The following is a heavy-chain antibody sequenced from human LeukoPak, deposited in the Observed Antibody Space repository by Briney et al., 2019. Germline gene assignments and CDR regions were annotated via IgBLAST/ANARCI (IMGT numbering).Heavy chain of an antibody. CDR1: GGSISSYY. D-gene: IGHD1-26*01. V-gene: IGHV4-4*09. CDR3: ATSDGGVGATLFDY. J-gene: IGHJ4*02. Sequence: PSETLSLTCTVSGGSISSYYWSWIRQPPGKGLEWIGYIYTSGGTNYNPSLKSRVTISVDTSKNQFSLKLSSVTAADTAVYYCATSDGGVGATLFDYWGQGTLVTVSS. CDR2: IYTSGGT.